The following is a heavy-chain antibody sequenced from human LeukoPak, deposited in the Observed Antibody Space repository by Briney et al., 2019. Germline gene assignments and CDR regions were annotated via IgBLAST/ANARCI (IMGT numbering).Heavy chain of an antibody. CDR1: GFTFSSYS. CDR2: ISSSSSSYI. J-gene: IGHJ4*02. D-gene: IGHD1-26*01. V-gene: IGHV3-21*01. Sequence: GSLRLSCAASGFTFSSYSMNWVGHAPGKGLEWVSSISSSSSSYIYYADSVKGRFTISRDNAKNSLYLQMNSLRAEDTAVYYCAGPIVGASLLFLRYYWGQGTLVTVSS. CDR3: AGPIVGASLLFLRYY.